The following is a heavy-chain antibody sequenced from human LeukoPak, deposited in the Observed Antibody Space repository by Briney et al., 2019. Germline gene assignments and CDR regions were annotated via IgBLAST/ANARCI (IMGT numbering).Heavy chain of an antibody. CDR3: ARDLKD. V-gene: IGHV4-4*07. J-gene: IGHJ4*02. CDR2: IYTSGST. CDR1: GGSISSYY. Sequence: SETLSLTCTVSGGSISSYYWSWIRQPAGKGLDWIGRIYTSGSTNYNPSLKRRVTMSVDTSRTQFSLKLSSVAAADTGVYYCARDLKDWGQGTLVTVSS.